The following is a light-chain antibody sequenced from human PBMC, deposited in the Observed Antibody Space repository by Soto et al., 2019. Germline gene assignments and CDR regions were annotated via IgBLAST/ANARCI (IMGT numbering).Light chain of an antibody. CDR2: AAS. CDR3: QQLNSYPLIT. Sequence: DIQLTQSPSFLSASVGDRVTITCRASQGISSYLAWYQQKPGKAPKLLIYAASTLQSGVPSRFSGSGSGTVFTLTISSLQPEDFATYYCQQLNSYPLITFGGGTKVEIK. V-gene: IGKV1-9*01. J-gene: IGKJ4*01. CDR1: QGISSY.